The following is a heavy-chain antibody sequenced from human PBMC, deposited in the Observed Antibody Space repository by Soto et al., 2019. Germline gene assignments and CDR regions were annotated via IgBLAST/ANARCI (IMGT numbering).Heavy chain of an antibody. CDR1: GGSISSGGYY. CDR3: ARWGVYSSSWYEDY. D-gene: IGHD6-13*01. Sequence: QVQLQESGPGLVKPSQTLSLTCTVSGGSISSGGYYWRWIRQHPGKGLEWIGYIYYSGSTYYNPSLKSRVTISVDTSKNQFSLKLSSVTAADTAVYYCARWGVYSSSWYEDYWGRGTLVTVSS. CDR2: IYYSGST. J-gene: IGHJ4*02. V-gene: IGHV4-31*03.